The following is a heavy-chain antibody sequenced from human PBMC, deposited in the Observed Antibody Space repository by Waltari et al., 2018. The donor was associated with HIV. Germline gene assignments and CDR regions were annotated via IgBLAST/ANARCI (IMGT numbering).Heavy chain of an antibody. CDR1: GGSFSGYY. CDR3: ARGGVITIFGVVIIPRADWFDP. J-gene: IGHJ5*02. Sequence: QVQLQQWGAGLLKPSETLSLTCAVYGGSFSGYYWSWIRQPPGKGREWIGEINHSGSTNYNPSLKSRVTISVDTSKNQFSLKLSSVTAADTAVYYCARGGVITIFGVVIIPRADWFDPWGQGTLVTVSS. V-gene: IGHV4-34*01. D-gene: IGHD3-3*01. CDR2: INHSGST.